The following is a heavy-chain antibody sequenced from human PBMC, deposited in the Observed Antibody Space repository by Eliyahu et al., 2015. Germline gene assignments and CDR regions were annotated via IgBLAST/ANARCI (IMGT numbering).Heavy chain of an antibody. CDR1: GFXLXNYA. D-gene: IGHD3/OR15-3a*01. J-gene: IGHJ6*02. CDR2: INWDGDVI. Sequence: EMQLVESGGGVVQPGGSLXLSCTASGFXLXNYAMHWVRQRPGKGLEWVSVINWDGDVISYAGSVKGRFTVSRDNRRNSLYLEINSLRVDDTALYHCAKDEDSVGYYYGMDVWGPGTSVTVSS. V-gene: IGHV3-43D*03. CDR3: AKDEDSVGYYYGMDV.